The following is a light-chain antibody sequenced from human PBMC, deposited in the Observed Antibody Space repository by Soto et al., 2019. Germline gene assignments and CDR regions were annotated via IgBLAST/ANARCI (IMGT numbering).Light chain of an antibody. CDR1: TSNLGGNT. V-gene: IGLV1-44*01. Sequence: QSVLTQPPSVSGTPGHKVSISCSGSTSNLGGNTVNWYQQLPGTAPKLLIYTNNQRPSGVPDRFSGSKSGTPASLAISGLRSEDEADFYCVAWDDSLNAVVFGGGTQLTVL. CDR3: VAWDDSLNAVV. J-gene: IGLJ7*01. CDR2: TNN.